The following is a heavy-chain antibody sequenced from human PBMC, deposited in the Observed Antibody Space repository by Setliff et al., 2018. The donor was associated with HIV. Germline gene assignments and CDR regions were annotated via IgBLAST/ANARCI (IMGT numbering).Heavy chain of an antibody. Sequence: SETLSLTCAVYGGSFSGYYWSWIRQPPGKGLEWIGNIYNYGSPNYSPSLKSRVTILLDTSKNQFSLRLDSLTAADTAVYYCARGDGYRANDAFYDTGMDVWGQGITVTVSS. D-gene: IGHD5-12*01. J-gene: IGHJ6*02. CDR3: ARGDGYRANDAFYDTGMDV. CDR2: IYNYGSP. V-gene: IGHV4-59*01. CDR1: GGSFSGYY.